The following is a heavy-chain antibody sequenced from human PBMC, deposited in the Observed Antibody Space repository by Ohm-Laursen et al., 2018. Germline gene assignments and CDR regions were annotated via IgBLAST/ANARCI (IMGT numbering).Heavy chain of an antibody. CDR1: GFTFSSYA. Sequence: SLRLSCSASGFTFSSYAMSWVRQAPGKGLEWVSSLSDSGGSTYYADSVKGRFTISRDNSKNTLYLQMNSLRAEDTAVYYCASAYSYSTPHYLDYWGQGTLVTVSS. D-gene: IGHD5-18*01. V-gene: IGHV3-23*01. CDR3: ASAYSYSTPHYLDY. J-gene: IGHJ4*02. CDR2: LSDSGGST.